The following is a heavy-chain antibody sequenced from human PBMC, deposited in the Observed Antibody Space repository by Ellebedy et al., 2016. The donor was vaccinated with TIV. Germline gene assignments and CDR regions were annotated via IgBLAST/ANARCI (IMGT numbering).Heavy chain of an antibody. CDR3: ARDGGGYDYAPADYYFDY. Sequence: GESLKISXAASGFTFSSYWMSWVRQAPGKGLEWVANIKQDGSEKYYVDSVKGRFTISRDNAKNSLYLQMNSLRAEDTAVYYCARDGGGYDYAPADYYFDYWGQGTLVTVSS. J-gene: IGHJ4*02. CDR2: IKQDGSEK. CDR1: GFTFSSYW. D-gene: IGHD5-12*01. V-gene: IGHV3-7*03.